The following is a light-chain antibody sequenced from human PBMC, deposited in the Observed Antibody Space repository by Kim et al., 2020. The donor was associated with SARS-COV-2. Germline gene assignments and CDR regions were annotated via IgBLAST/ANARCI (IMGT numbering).Light chain of an antibody. CDR2: WAS. J-gene: IGKJ4*01. Sequence: DIVMTQSPDSLAVSLGEKATINCKSSQSVLYSSNNKNYLAWYQQKPGQPPKLLIYWASTRESGVPDRFSGSGSGTDFTLTISNLQAEDVAVYYCQHYYSTPLTFGGGTKVEIK. CDR1: QSVLYSSNNKNY. V-gene: IGKV4-1*01. CDR3: QHYYSTPLT.